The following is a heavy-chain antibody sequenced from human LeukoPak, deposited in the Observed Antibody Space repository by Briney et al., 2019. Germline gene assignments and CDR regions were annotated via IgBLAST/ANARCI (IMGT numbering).Heavy chain of an antibody. CDR2: IYYSGST. Sequence: SETLSLTCTVSGGSISSHYWSWIRQHPGKGLEWIGYIYYSGSTYYNPSLKSRVTISVDTSKNQFSLKLSSVTAADTAVYYCARVSGTAMIDYWGQGTLVTVSS. D-gene: IGHD5-18*01. CDR1: GGSISSHY. CDR3: ARVSGTAMIDY. J-gene: IGHJ4*02. V-gene: IGHV4-59*06.